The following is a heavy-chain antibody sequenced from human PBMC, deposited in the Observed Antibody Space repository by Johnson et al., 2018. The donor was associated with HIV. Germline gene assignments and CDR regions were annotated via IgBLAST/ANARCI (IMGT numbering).Heavy chain of an antibody. J-gene: IGHJ3*02. CDR3: AKDSSSGWSRSDAFDI. CDR1: GFTFSGSA. CDR2: TSYDGSNK. V-gene: IGHV3-30-3*01. Sequence: QVQLVESGGGVVQPGRSLRLSCAASGFTFSGSAMHWVRQAPGKGLEWVAVTSYDGSNKYYADSVKGRFTISRDNSKNSLYLQMNSLRTEDTALYYCAKDSSSGWSRSDAFDIWGQGTMVTVSS. D-gene: IGHD6-19*01.